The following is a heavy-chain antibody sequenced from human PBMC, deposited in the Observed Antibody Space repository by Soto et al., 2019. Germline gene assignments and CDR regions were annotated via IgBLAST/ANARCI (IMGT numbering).Heavy chain of an antibody. CDR1: GDSISSSAYY. D-gene: IGHD2-15*01. CDR3: ATTGSGVAWRWFDP. CDR2: ISYRGST. Sequence: KPSETLSLTCTVSGDSISSSAYYWSWVRQHPGKGLEWIGYISYRGSTYYNPSLKSRVTISVDTSKNQLSLKMSSVTAAETAVYYCATTGSGVAWRWFDPWGQGTKVTVSS. J-gene: IGHJ5*02. V-gene: IGHV4-31*03.